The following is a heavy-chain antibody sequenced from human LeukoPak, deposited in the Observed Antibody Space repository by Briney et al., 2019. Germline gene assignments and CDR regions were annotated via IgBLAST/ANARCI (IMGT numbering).Heavy chain of an antibody. J-gene: IGHJ5*02. CDR2: INHSGST. CDR1: GGSFSGYY. V-gene: IGHV4-34*01. Sequence: SETLSLTCAVHGGSFSGYYWSWIRQPPGKGLEWIGEINHSGSTNYNPSLKSRVTISVDTSKNQFSLKLSSVTAADTAVYYCARGQFPQLRLNWFDPWGQGTLVTVSS. CDR3: ARGQFPQLRLNWFDP. D-gene: IGHD3-16*01.